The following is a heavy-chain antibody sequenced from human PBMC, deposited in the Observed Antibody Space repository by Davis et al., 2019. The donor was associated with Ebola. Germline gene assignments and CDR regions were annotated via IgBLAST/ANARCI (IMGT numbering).Heavy chain of an antibody. CDR2: IKTKTDGGTA. Sequence: PRGSLRLSCAASGLSVTDVWMSRARQAQGKGLEWVARIKTKTDGGTADYAAHVKGRFTISRDDSENTLYVKMNSLKIEDTAVYYCTSWGGNYWGQGTQVTGSS. J-gene: IGHJ4*02. CDR3: TSWGGNY. V-gene: IGHV3-15*01. D-gene: IGHD3-16*01. CDR1: GLSVTDVW.